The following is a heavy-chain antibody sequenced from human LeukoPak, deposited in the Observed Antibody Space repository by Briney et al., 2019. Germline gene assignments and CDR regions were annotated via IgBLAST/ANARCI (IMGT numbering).Heavy chain of an antibody. CDR2: INPNSGGT. D-gene: IGHD1-14*01. J-gene: IGHJ6*03. V-gene: IGHV1-2*02. CDR1: GYTFTGYY. Sequence: GASVKVSCKASGYTFTGYYMHWVRQAPGQGLEWMGWINPNSGGTNYAQKFQGRVTMTRDTSISKAYMELSRLRSDDTAVYYCARDRYPLYYYYMDVWGKGTTVTVSS. CDR3: ARDRYPLYYYYMDV.